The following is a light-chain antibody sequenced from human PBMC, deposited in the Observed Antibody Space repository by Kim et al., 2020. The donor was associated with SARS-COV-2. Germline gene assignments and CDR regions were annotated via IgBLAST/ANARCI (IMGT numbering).Light chain of an antibody. CDR2: GTT. J-gene: IGLJ2*01. Sequence: MVTITCAGGSSNIGAGMAVPWYRQLPGTAPKLLIYGTTARPSGVPDRFSGSKSGTSASLAITGLQADDEADYYCQSWDRSLSVSLFGGGTQLTVL. CDR1: SSNIGAGMA. V-gene: IGLV1-40*01. CDR3: QSWDRSLSVSL.